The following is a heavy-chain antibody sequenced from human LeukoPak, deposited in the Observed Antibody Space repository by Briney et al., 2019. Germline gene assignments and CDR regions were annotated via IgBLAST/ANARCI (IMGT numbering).Heavy chain of an antibody. Sequence: PSETLSLTCTVSGGSISSSSYYWGWIRQPPGKGLEWIGSIYYSGSTYYNPSLKSRVTISVDTSKNQFSLKLSSVTAADTAVYYCARQTAAVKEESESDAFDIWGQGTMVTVSS. CDR1: GGSISSSSYY. D-gene: IGHD6-25*01. CDR2: IYYSGST. J-gene: IGHJ3*02. CDR3: ARQTAAVKEESESDAFDI. V-gene: IGHV4-39*01.